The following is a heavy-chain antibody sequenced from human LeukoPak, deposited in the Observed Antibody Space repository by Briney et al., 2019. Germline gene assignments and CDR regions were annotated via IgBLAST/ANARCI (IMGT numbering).Heavy chain of an antibody. V-gene: IGHV4-61*01. CDR2: MHYSGST. J-gene: IGHJ2*01. D-gene: IGHD6-25*01. CDR1: GGSVSNGNYY. CDR3: ARDSLLRGSGWDYWYFDL. Sequence: SETLSLTCTVSGGSVSNGNYYWSWIRQPPGKGLEWIGNMHYSGSTNYSPSLKSRVTISVDTSMNQFSLLLTSATAADTAVYYCARDSLLRGSGWDYWYFDLWGRGTLVTVSS.